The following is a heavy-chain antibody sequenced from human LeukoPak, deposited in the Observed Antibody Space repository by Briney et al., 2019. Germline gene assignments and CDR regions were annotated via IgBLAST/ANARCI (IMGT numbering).Heavy chain of an antibody. J-gene: IGHJ4*02. D-gene: IGHD2-15*01. V-gene: IGHV3-48*04. Sequence: GGSLRLSCAASGFTFSSYAMSWVRQAPGQGLDWVSYISSDSNTIYYADSVKGRFTISRDNAQNLLYLQMNSLRAEDTAVYYCAREGRLRPSHIDYWGQGTLVTVSS. CDR1: GFTFSSYA. CDR2: ISSDSNTI. CDR3: AREGRLRPSHIDY.